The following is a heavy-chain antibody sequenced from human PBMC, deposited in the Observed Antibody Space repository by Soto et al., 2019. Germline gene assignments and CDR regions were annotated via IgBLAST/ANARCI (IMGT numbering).Heavy chain of an antibody. Sequence: QVQLVESGGGVVQPGRPLRLSCAASGFSFSSFGMHWVRQAPGKGLEWVAVKSFDGSNEYYADSVKGRFTISRDNSKNTLYLQMNSLRAEDTAVYYCAKDVYQLLSLHYYYYGMDVWGQGTTVTVSS. CDR1: GFSFSSFG. J-gene: IGHJ6*02. CDR3: AKDVYQLLSLHYYYYGMDV. V-gene: IGHV3-30*18. CDR2: KSFDGSNE. D-gene: IGHD2-2*01.